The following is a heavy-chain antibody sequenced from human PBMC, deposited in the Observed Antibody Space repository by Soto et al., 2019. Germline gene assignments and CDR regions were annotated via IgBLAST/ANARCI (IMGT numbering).Heavy chain of an antibody. Sequence: SVKVSCKASGGTSSSYAISWVRQVPGQGLEWMGGIIPIFGTANYAQKFQGRVTITADESTSTAYMELSSLRSEDTAVYYCARTYYYDSSGYYSLDYWGQGTLVTVSS. D-gene: IGHD3-22*01. CDR1: GGTSSSYA. J-gene: IGHJ4*02. CDR3: ARTYYYDSSGYYSLDY. V-gene: IGHV1-69*13. CDR2: IIPIFGTA.